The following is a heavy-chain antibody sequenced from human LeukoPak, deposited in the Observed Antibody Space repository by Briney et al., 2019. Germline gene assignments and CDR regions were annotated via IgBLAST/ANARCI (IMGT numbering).Heavy chain of an antibody. J-gene: IGHJ6*03. CDR3: AKDGDLRGYYYYYMDV. CDR2: IRYDGSNK. CDR1: GFTFSSYG. D-gene: IGHD7-27*01. Sequence: GGSLRLSCAASGFTFSSYGMHWVRQAPGKGLEWVAFIRYDGSNKYYADSVKGRFTISRDNSKNTLYLQMNSLRAEDTAVYYCAKDGDLRGYYYYYMDVWGKGTTVTVSS. V-gene: IGHV3-30*02.